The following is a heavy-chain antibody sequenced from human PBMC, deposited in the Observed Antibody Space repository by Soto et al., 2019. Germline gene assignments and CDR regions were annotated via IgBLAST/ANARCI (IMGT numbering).Heavy chain of an antibody. Sequence: SAKVSSEACRDSFTGYYMRWVRQSPGQGLEWMGWINPNSGGTNYAQKFQGRVTMTRDTSISTAYMELSRLRSDDKAVYYCARSATYDCWSVNWFELWGQGTLVTVS. V-gene: IGHV1-2*02. D-gene: IGHD3-3*01. CDR2: INPNSGGT. J-gene: IGHJ5*02. CDR3: ARSATYDCWSVNWFEL. CDR1: RDSFTGYY.